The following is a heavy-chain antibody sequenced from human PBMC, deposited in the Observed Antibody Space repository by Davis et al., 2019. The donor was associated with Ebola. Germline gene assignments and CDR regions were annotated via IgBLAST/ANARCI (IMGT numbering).Heavy chain of an antibody. V-gene: IGHV1-24*01. Sequence: ASVKVSCKASGYTFSELSMHWVRQAPGKGLEWMGGFDPEDGETIYAQKFQGRVTVTEDTSTDTAYMELSSLTSDDTAVYYYSTSTITFGGVIVTEAFDIWGQGTMVTVSS. CDR2: FDPEDGET. CDR1: GYTFSELS. D-gene: IGHD3-16*02. J-gene: IGHJ3*02. CDR3: STSTITFGGVIVTEAFDI.